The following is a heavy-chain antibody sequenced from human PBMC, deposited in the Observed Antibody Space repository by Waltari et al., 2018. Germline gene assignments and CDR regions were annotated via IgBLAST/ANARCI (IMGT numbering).Heavy chain of an antibody. V-gene: IGHV1-69-2*01. D-gene: IGHD4-17*01. CDR1: GYTFTDYY. Sequence: EVQLVQSGAEVKKPGATVKISCKASGYTFTDYYMHWVQQAPGKGLEWMGRVDPEDGETIDAEKFQGRVTITADTSTDTAYMELSSLRSEDTAVYYCATGPNDYGDYEYAFDIWGQGTMVTVSS. J-gene: IGHJ3*02. CDR3: ATGPNDYGDYEYAFDI. CDR2: VDPEDGET.